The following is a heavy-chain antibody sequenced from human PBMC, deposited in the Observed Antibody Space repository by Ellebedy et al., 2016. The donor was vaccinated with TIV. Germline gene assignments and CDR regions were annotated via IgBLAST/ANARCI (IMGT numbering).Heavy chain of an antibody. Sequence: SETLSLXXAVYGGSFSGYYWSWIRQPPGKGLEWIGEINHSGSTNYNPSLKSRVTISVDTSKNQFSLKLSSVTAADTAVYYCARGKRPVGGSYNYYYGMDVWGQGTTVTVSS. CDR3: ARGKRPVGGSYNYYYGMDV. CDR1: GGSFSGYY. J-gene: IGHJ6*02. CDR2: INHSGST. D-gene: IGHD3-16*01. V-gene: IGHV4-34*01.